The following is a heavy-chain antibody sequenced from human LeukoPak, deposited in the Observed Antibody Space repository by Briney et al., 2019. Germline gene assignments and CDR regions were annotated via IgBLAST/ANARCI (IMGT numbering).Heavy chain of an antibody. V-gene: IGHV3-74*01. Sequence: GGSLRLSCAASGFTFSRYLMHWVRHAPGKGLLWVSSINSDGSSTYYADSVKGRFTTSRDNAKNALHLQMNSLTAEDTAVYYCVLDLFSSFAFDIWGQGTMVTVSS. CDR1: GFTFSRYL. CDR3: VLDLFSSFAFDI. J-gene: IGHJ3*02. CDR2: INSDGSST. D-gene: IGHD3/OR15-3a*01.